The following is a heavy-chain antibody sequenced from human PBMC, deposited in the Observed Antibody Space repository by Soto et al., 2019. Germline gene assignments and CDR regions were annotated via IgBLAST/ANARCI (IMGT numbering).Heavy chain of an antibody. D-gene: IGHD1-26*01. Sequence: ASVKVSCKASGYTFTGHYIHWVRQAPEQGPEWMGEIGPEGGATRYAQRFQGRVTMTRDMSITTVYMELNNLSPDDTAVYYCGRGRSGQIVVFYWGQGTPVTVSS. CDR1: GYTFTGHY. CDR2: IGPEGGAT. J-gene: IGHJ4*02. CDR3: GRGRSGQIVVFY. V-gene: IGHV1-2*02.